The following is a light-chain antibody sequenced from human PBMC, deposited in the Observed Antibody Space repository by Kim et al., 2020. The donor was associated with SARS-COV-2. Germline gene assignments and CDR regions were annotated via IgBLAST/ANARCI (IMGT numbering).Light chain of an antibody. CDR2: DAS. V-gene: IGKV3-15*01. J-gene: IGKJ1*01. CDR3: QQYNTWPRT. CDR1: QSLSNN. Sequence: VSPGERATPSCRASQSLSNNLAWYQQKPGQPPRLLIYDASTRATGIPARFTGSGSGTEFTLTISSLQSEDLAVYYCQQYNTWPRTFGQGTKVDIK.